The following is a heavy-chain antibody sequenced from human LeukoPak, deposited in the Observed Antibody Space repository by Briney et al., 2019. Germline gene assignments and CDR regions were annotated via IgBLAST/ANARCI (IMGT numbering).Heavy chain of an antibody. Sequence: GGSLRLSCAASGFTFSSYAMSWVRQAPGKGLEWVSTISGRGNSTYYADSVKGRFTISRDNSKNTLYLQVNSLRAEDTAVYYCAKGGKWDVTPFDYWGQGTLVTVSS. CDR2: ISGRGNST. V-gene: IGHV3-23*01. D-gene: IGHD1-26*01. CDR3: AKGGKWDVTPFDY. J-gene: IGHJ4*02. CDR1: GFTFSSYA.